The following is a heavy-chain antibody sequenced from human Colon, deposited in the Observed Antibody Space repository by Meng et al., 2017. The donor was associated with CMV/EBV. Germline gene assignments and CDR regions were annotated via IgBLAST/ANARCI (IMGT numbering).Heavy chain of an antibody. CDR3: ARVEAYCGGDCYHPR. J-gene: IGHJ4*02. D-gene: IGHD2-21*02. Sequence: QVQLQESGPGLVKPSGTLSLTCAVSGGSLSSRNWWSWVRQPPGKGLEWIGEIYHSGSTNYNPSLKSRVTISVDESKNQFSLRLSSVTAADTAVYYCARVEAYCGGDCYHPRWGQGTLVTVSS. V-gene: IGHV4-4*02. CDR2: IYHSGST. CDR1: GGSLSSRNW.